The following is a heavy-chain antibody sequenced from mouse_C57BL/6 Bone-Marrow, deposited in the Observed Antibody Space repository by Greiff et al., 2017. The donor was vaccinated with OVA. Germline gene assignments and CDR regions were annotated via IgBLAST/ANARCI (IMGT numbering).Heavy chain of an antibody. V-gene: IGHV3-6*01. CDR3: ARALRYLIDY. J-gene: IGHJ2*01. CDR1: GYSITSGYY. Sequence: EVKLQESGPGLVKPSQSLSLTCSVTGYSITSGYYWNWIRQFPGNKLEWMGYISYDGSNNYNPSLKNRISITRDTSKNQFFLKLNSVTTEDTATYYCARALRYLIDYWGQGTTLTVSS. D-gene: IGHD1-1*01. CDR2: ISYDGSN.